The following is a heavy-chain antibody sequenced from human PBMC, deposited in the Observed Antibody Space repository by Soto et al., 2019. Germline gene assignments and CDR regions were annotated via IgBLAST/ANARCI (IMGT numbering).Heavy chain of an antibody. D-gene: IGHD3-16*01. V-gene: IGHV3-30*18. CDR3: AKDLDMMAPYYYYGMDV. Sequence: GGSLRLSSAASGFTFSSYGMHWVRQAPGKGLEWVAVISYDGSNKYYADSVKGRFTISRDNSKNTLYLQMNSLRAEDTAVYYCAKDLDMMAPYYYYGMDVWGQGTTVTVSS. CDR2: ISYDGSNK. CDR1: GFTFSSYG. J-gene: IGHJ6*02.